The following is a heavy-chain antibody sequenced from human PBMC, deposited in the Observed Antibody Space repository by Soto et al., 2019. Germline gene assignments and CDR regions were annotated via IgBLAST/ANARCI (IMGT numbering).Heavy chain of an antibody. CDR1: GLTFSTTW. D-gene: IGHD7-27*01. J-gene: IGHJ4*02. Sequence: EVQLVESGGGLVQPGGSLRLSCAVSGLTFSTTWMTWVRQAPGKGLEWLASINQDGSATYYVDSVKGRFTISRDNAKNSLYLQLXXXXXEDSATYYCARDRGPNTLDYWGQGTLVTVSS. CDR2: INQDGSAT. CDR3: ARDRGPNTLDY. V-gene: IGHV3-7*03.